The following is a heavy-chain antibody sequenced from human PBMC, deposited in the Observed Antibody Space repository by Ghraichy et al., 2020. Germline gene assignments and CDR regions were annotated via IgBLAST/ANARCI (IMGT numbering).Heavy chain of an antibody. J-gene: IGHJ4*02. D-gene: IGHD6-13*01. Sequence: GGSLRLSCAASGFTFSSYGMHWVRQAPGKGLEWVAVIWYDGSNKYYADSVKGRFTISRDNSKNTLYLQMNSLRAEDTAVYYCARASSWYGPDYWGQGTLVTVSS. CDR1: GFTFSSYG. CDR2: IWYDGSNK. V-gene: IGHV3-33*08. CDR3: ARASSWYGPDY.